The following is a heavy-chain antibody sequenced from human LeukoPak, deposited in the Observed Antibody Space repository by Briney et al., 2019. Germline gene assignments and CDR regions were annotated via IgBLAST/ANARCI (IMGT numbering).Heavy chain of an antibody. V-gene: IGHV3-23*01. CDR3: ARAGSWSSRPYFDY. Sequence: GSLRLSCAASGFSFSGYVMSWVRQAPGKGPEWVSAVSGSGGSTYSADSVKGRFTISRDNSKNMVYLQTSSLRAEDTAVYYCARAGSWSSRPYFDYWGQGTLVTVSS. CDR2: VSGSGGST. CDR1: GFSFSGYV. J-gene: IGHJ4*02. D-gene: IGHD1-26*01.